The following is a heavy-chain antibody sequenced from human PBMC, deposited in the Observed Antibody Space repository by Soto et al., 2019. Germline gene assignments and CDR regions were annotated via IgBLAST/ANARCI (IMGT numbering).Heavy chain of an antibody. CDR1: GFTFSSYG. CDR2: ISYDGSNK. Sequence: GGSLRLSCAASGFTFSSYGMHWVRQAPGKGLEWVAVISYDGSNKYYADSVKGRFTISRDNSKNTLYLQMNSLRAEDTAVYYCAKEGHGGNSEAFDIWGQGTMVTVSS. CDR3: AKEGHGGNSEAFDI. J-gene: IGHJ3*02. D-gene: IGHD2-21*02. V-gene: IGHV3-30*18.